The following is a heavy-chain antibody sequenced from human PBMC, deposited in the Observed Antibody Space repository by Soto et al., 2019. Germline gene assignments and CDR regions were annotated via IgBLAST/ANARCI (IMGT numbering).Heavy chain of an antibody. CDR1: GGSISSSSYY. J-gene: IGHJ4*02. V-gene: IGHV4-39*01. CDR3: ARIAVAGTLEFDY. Sequence: KASETLSLTCTVSGGSISSSSYYWGWIRQPPGKGLEWIGSIYYSGSTYYNPSLKSRVTISVDTSKSQFSLKLSSVTAADTAVYYCARIAVAGTLEFDYWGQGTLVTVSS. D-gene: IGHD6-19*01. CDR2: IYYSGST.